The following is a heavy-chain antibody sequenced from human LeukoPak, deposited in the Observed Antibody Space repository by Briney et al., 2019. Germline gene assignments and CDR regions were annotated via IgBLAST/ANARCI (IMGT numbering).Heavy chain of an antibody. J-gene: IGHJ1*01. Sequence: GASVKVSCKASGYTFTSYYMHWVRQAPGQGLEWMGIINSSGGSTSYARKFQGRVTMTRDTSTSTVYMELSSLRSEDTAVYYCARETRGSNVVVVAATAHFQHWGQGTLVTVSS. CDR1: GYTFTSYY. CDR3: ARETRGSNVVVVAATAHFQH. D-gene: IGHD2-15*01. CDR2: INSSGGST. V-gene: IGHV1-46*01.